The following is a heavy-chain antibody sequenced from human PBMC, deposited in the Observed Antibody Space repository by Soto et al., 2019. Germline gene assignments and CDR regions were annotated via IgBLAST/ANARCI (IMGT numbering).Heavy chain of an antibody. CDR2: INPDGSVG. CDR3: AGWGGYDYNS. Sequence: EVKLLGSGGGLVQPGGSLRLSCVGSGFTFSTYWMNWVRQAPGMGLEWVANINPDGSVGKCVDSLKGRFTTSRDNAKNSLYLQMNSLRDDDTGIYFCAGWGGYDYNSWGQGILVTVSS. J-gene: IGHJ4*02. V-gene: IGHV3-7*03. D-gene: IGHD3-16*01. CDR1: GFTFSTYW.